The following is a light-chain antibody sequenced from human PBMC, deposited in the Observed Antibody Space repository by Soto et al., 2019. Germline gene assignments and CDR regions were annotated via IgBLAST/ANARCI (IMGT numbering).Light chain of an antibody. V-gene: IGLV2-23*01. CDR2: EGS. J-gene: IGLJ1*01. Sequence: QSALTQPASVSGSPGQSITISCTGTSSDVGSYNLVSWYQQHPGKAPKLMIYEGSKRPSGVSNRFSGSKSGNTASLAISGLQAEDEADYYCCSYAVSSTRYVFGTGTKVTVL. CDR1: SSDVGSYNL. CDR3: CSYAVSSTRYV.